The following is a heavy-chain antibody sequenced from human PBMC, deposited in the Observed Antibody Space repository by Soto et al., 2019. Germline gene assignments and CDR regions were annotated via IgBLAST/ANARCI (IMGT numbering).Heavy chain of an antibody. D-gene: IGHD3-22*01. CDR2: IYYSGST. J-gene: IGHJ4*02. CDR3: ARSHYYDSSGYYFDY. V-gene: IGHV4-59*01. Sequence: KPSETLSLTCTVSGGSISSYYWSWIRQPPGKGLEWIGYIYYSGSTNYNPSLKSRVTISVDTSKNQFSLKLSSVTAADTAVYYCARSHYYDSSGYYFDYWGQGTLVTVSS. CDR1: GGSISSYY.